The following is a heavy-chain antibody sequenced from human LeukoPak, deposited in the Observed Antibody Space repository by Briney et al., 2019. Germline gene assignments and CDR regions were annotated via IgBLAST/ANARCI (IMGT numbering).Heavy chain of an antibody. J-gene: IGHJ6*02. Sequence: PSETLSLTCTVSGGSISSYFWSWIRQPPGKGLERIGYIYYSGSTNSNPSLKSRVTISVDTSKNQFSLKLSSVTAADTAVYYCARDRNYDSTYGMDVWGQGTTVTVSS. CDR2: IYYSGST. CDR3: ARDRNYDSTYGMDV. V-gene: IGHV4-59*01. CDR1: GGSISSYF. D-gene: IGHD3-22*01.